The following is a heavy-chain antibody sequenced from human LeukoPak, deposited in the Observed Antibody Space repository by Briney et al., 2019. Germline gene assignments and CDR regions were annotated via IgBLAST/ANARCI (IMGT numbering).Heavy chain of an antibody. CDR3: ARGSWQLAEEVY. D-gene: IGHD6-6*01. CDR2: IFHTGPT. J-gene: IGHJ4*02. CDR1: GVSITDDW. Sequence: PSGTLSLTCAVSGVSITDDWWSWVRQPPGKGLEWIGEIFHTGPTNYNPSLKSRVTISMDKSEKQVSLRLNSVTAADTAVYYCARGSWQLAEEVYWGQGTLVTVSS. V-gene: IGHV4-4*02.